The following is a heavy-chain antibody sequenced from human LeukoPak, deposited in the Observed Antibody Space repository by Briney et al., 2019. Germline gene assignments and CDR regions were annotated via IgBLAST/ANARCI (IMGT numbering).Heavy chain of an antibody. J-gene: IGHJ4*02. V-gene: IGHV3-23*01. CDR1: GFTFSSYA. Sequence: GGSLRLSCAASGFTFSSYAMSWVRQAPGKGLEWVSAISGGGGSTYYADSVKGRFTISRDNSKTTLYLQMNSLRAEATAVYYRAKEDPHDFWSGYRPHDYWGQGTLVTVSS. CDR2: ISGGGGST. D-gene: IGHD3-3*01. CDR3: AKEDPHDFWSGYRPHDY.